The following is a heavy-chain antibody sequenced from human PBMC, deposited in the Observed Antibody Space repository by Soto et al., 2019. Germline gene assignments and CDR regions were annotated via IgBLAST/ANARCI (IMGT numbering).Heavy chain of an antibody. J-gene: IGHJ5*02. CDR1: GGSISSSSYY. Sequence: SETLSLTCTVSGGSISSSSYYWGWIRQPPGKGLEWIGSIYYSGSTYYNPSLKSRVTISVDTSKNQFSLKLSSVTAADTAVYYCARLYSSSRKDDNCFDPWGQGTLGTGSS. CDR3: ARLYSSSRKDDNCFDP. D-gene: IGHD6-13*01. V-gene: IGHV4-39*01. CDR2: IYYSGST.